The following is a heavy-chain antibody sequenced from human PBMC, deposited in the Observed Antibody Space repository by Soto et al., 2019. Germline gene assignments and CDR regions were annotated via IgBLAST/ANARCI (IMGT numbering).Heavy chain of an antibody. D-gene: IGHD2-2*01. CDR3: ARGMGAYCSGTSCYYYYYYGMDV. CDR1: GYTFTGYY. V-gene: IGHV1-2*04. J-gene: IGHJ6*02. Sequence: QVQLVQSGAEVKKPGASVKVSCKASGYTFTGYYMHWVRQAPGQGLEWMGWINPNSGGTNYAQKFQGWVTMTRDTSISTAYMELSRLRSDDTAVYYCARGMGAYCSGTSCYYYYYYGMDVWGQGTTVTVSS. CDR2: INPNSGGT.